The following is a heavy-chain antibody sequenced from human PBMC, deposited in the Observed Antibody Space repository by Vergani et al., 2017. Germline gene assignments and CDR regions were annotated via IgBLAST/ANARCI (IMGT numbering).Heavy chain of an antibody. V-gene: IGHV4-61*02. D-gene: IGHD2-2*01. CDR1: GGSFSTGGQS. CDR3: ARDRDIVVVPAAAHDAFDI. CDR2: IYTSGAT. J-gene: IGHJ3*02. Sequence: QVQLQESGPGLVKPSQTLSLTCTVSGGSFSTGGQSWTWLRQSAGKGLEWIGRIYTSGATNYNPSLRSRAIMSVDASKKQFSLKLTSVTAADTAVYYCARDRDIVVVPAAAHDAFDIWGQGTMVTVSS.